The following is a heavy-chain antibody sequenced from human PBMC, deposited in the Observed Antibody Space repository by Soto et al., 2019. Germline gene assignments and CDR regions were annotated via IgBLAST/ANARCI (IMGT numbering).Heavy chain of an antibody. J-gene: IGHJ5*02. D-gene: IGHD3-9*01. V-gene: IGHV1-69*06. CDR2: IIPIFGTA. CDR1: GGTFSSYA. CDR3: ARVVRGANYDILTDNWFDP. Sequence: GASVKVSCKASGGTFSSYAISWVRQAPGQGLEWMGGIIPIFGTANYAQKFQGRVTITADKSTSTAYMELSSLRSEDTAVYYCARVVRGANYDILTDNWFDPWGQGTLVTVSS.